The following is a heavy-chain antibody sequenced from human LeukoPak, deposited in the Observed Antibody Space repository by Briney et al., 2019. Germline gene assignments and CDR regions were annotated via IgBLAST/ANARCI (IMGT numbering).Heavy chain of an antibody. J-gene: IGHJ3*02. CDR2: INSDGSST. V-gene: IGHV3-74*01. CDR1: GFTFSSYW. Sequence: GGSLGLSCAASGFTFSSYWMHWARQAPGKGLVWVSRINSDGSSTSYADSVKGRFTISRDNAQNSLYLQMNSLRAEDSSVYYCARPTTVTTISADAFDIWGQGTMVTVPS. CDR3: ARPTTVTTISADAFDI. D-gene: IGHD4-17*01.